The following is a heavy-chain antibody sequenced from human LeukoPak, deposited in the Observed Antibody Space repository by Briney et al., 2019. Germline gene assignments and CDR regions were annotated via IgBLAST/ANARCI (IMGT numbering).Heavy chain of an antibody. J-gene: IGHJ4*02. Sequence: SVQVSCKASGYTFTGYYIHWVRQAPGQGLEWMGWINPNSGGTNYAHKFQGGVTMTRDTSISTAYMELTRLRSDDTAVYYCARAFRPDSGTINYWGQGTLVTVSS. CDR1: GYTFTGYY. V-gene: IGHV1-2*07. D-gene: IGHD1-14*01. CDR3: ARAFRPDSGTINY. CDR2: INPNSGGT.